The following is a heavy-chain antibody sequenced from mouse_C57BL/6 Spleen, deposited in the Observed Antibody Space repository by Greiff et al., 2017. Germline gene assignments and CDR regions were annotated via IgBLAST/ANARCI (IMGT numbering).Heavy chain of an antibody. D-gene: IGHD1-1*02. J-gene: IGHJ4*01. CDR2: INPNNGGT. Sequence: EVQLQQSGPELVKPGASVKISCKASGYTFTDYYMNWVKQSHGKSLEWIGDINPNNGGTSYNQKFKGKATLTVDKSSSTAYMELRSLTSEDSAVYYCARSVPYGRAMDYWGQGTSVTVSS. CDR1: GYTFTDYY. V-gene: IGHV1-26*01. CDR3: ARSVPYGRAMDY.